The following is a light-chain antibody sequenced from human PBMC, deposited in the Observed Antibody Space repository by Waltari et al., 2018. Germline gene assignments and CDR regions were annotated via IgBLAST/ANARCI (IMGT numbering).Light chain of an antibody. CDR3: AAWDDSLRSPI. V-gene: IGLV1-47*01. J-gene: IGLJ2*01. Sequence: QSVLAPPPSASGTPRQRVTIPCAGRRPNPGRNYVPWYQQFPGTAPKVLIYRNNERPSGVPDRFSGSKSGTSASLAISGLRSEDEADYYCAAWDDSLRSPIFGGGTKLTVL. CDR1: RPNPGRNY. CDR2: RNN.